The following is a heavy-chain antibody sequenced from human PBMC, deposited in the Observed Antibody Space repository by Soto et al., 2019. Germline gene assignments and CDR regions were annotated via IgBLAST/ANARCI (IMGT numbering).Heavy chain of an antibody. Sequence: EVQLLESGGGLVQPGGSLRLSCAASGITISNYPMRWVRQAPGKGLDWVSGISGSGDRTYYGDSAKGRFTISKDISKNSLSLQLDSLGVEDTAVYFWVKDDGGYPSTSPHWGQGTRGTVSS. CDR2: ISGSGDRT. J-gene: IGHJ4*02. CDR3: VKDDGGYPSTSPH. CDR1: GITISNYP. V-gene: IGHV3-23*01. D-gene: IGHD4-17*01.